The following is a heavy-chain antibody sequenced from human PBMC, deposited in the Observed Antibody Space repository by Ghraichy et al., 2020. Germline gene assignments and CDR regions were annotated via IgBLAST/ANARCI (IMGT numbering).Heavy chain of an antibody. D-gene: IGHD3-16*01. Sequence: ISRCGGSPYYAKSVKGRFSISRDNSKNTLYLQMNSLRVGDTAVYFCAKDGGFRGDAFDIWVQLTLV. V-gene: IGHV3-23*01. CDR2: ISRCGGSP. J-gene: IGHJ3*02. CDR3: AKDGGFRGDAFDI.